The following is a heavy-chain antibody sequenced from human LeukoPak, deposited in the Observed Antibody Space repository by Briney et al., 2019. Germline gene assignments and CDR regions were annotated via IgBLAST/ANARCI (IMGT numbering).Heavy chain of an antibody. J-gene: IGHJ4*02. D-gene: IGHD1-26*01. CDR1: GFTFISDS. CDR3: AKTDMMSVGIPDY. CDR2: ISSSSSYI. V-gene: IGHV3-21*04. Sequence: GGSLRLSCAASGFTFISDSMSWVRQAPGKGLEWVSSISSSSSYIYYADSVKGRFTISRDNSKNTLYLQMNSLRAEDTAVYYCAKTDMMSVGIPDYWGQGTLVTVSS.